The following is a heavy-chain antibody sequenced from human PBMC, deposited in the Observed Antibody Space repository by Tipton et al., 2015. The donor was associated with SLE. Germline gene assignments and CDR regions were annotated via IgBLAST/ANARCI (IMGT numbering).Heavy chain of an antibody. CDR3: AKDWGTFIAVAATGY. CDR1: GFTFSSYG. D-gene: IGHD6-19*01. J-gene: IGHJ4*02. Sequence: RSLRLSCAASGFTFSSYGMHWVRQAPGKGLEWVAVISYDGSNKYCADSVKGRFTISRDNSKNTLYLQMNSLRAEDTAVYYCAKDWGTFIAVAATGYWGQGTLVTVSS. CDR2: ISYDGSNK. V-gene: IGHV3-30*18.